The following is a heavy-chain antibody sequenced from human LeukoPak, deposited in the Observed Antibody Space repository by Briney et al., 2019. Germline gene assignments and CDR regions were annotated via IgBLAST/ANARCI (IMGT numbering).Heavy chain of an antibody. CDR1: GFNFDDYA. V-gene: IGHV3-9*01. CDR3: TRRAARWQFDL. CDR2: INWKTVNG. D-gene: IGHD5-24*01. J-gene: IGHJ2*01. Sequence: GRSLRLSCAVSGFNFDDYAMHWVRQAPGRGLEWVSGINWKTVNGIYADSVKGRFTISRDNAKNSLYLQMSSLRAEDTALYYCTRRAARWQFDLWGRGTLLTVSS.